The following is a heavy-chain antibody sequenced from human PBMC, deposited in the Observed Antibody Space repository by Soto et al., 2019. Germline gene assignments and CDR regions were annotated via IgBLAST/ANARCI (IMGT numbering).Heavy chain of an antibody. J-gene: IGHJ6*02. CDR1: GGTLRSHA. Sequence: QVQLVQSVAEVKKPGSSVRVSCKASGGTLRSHAINWVRQAPGKGLEWMGVIIPIFGSPYYAQKFQGRVTITEDESSITAYTELSSLRSEDTAVYYCAGTVAIHYYHGMDVWGQGTTVTVSS. CDR3: AGTVAIHYYHGMDV. D-gene: IGHD4-4*01. V-gene: IGHV1-69*01. CDR2: IIPIFGSP.